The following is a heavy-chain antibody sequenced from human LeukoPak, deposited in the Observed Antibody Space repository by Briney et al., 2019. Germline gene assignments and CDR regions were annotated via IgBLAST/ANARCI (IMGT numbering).Heavy chain of an antibody. V-gene: IGHV4-30-2*01. CDR1: GGSISSGGYY. CDR2: IYHSGSA. J-gene: IGHJ5*01. D-gene: IGHD6-13*01. CDR3: AKVLSAAEGWFDS. Sequence: KASETLSLTCTVSGGSISSGGYYWSWIRQPPGKGLEWIGYIYHSGSAYYNPSLKSRVTISVDRSKNQFSLKLSSVTAADTAVYYCAKVLSAAEGWFDSWGQGTLVTVSS.